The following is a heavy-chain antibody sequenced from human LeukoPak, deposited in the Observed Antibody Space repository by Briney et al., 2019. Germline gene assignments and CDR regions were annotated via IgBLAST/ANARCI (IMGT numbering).Heavy chain of an antibody. CDR1: GFTFSDYY. J-gene: IGHJ4*02. D-gene: IGHD3-9*01. CDR2: ISSSSSYT. CDR3: ARALRYFDWLLQYYFDY. V-gene: IGHV3-11*05. Sequence: GGSLRLPCAASGFTFSDYYMSWIRQAPGKGLEWVSYISSSSSYTNYADSVKGRFTISRDNAKNSLYLQMNSLRAEDTAVYYCARALRYFDWLLQYYFDYWGQGTLVTVSS.